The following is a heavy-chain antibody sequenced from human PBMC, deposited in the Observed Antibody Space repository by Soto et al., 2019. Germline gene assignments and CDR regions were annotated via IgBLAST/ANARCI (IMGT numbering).Heavy chain of an antibody. Sequence: GGSLRLSCVVSGFTFKNYGMHWVRQAPGKGLEWVSVLSYDGSEKDYAASVRGRFTISRDNSKNTLYLQMNSLRTEDTAIYYCAKFPRGNYEPSWGQGTLVPSPQ. D-gene: IGHD3-3*01. CDR3: AKFPRGNYEPS. CDR1: GFTFKNYG. CDR2: LSYDGSEK. V-gene: IGHV3-30*18. J-gene: IGHJ5*02.